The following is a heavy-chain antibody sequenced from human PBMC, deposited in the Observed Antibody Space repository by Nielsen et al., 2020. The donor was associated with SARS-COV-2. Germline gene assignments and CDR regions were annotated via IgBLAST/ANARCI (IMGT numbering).Heavy chain of an antibody. V-gene: IGHV3-30*18. Sequence: GESLKISCPASGFTFSTSGMHWVRQAPGKGLEWVAFISYDGTKTQYIDSVKDRFAISRDNYKSTLYLQMNSLRPEDTAVYYCAKVHSTGFNWFDPWGQGTLVTVSS. CDR3: AKVHSTGFNWFDP. CDR1: GFTFSTSG. J-gene: IGHJ5*02. D-gene: IGHD3-9*01. CDR2: ISYDGTKT.